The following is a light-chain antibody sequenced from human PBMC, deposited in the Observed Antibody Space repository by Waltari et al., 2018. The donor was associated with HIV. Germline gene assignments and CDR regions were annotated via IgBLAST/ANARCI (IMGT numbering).Light chain of an antibody. CDR3: QQSNGFPIT. CDR1: QSIGSS. Sequence: EIVLTQSPDFQSVTPKEKVTIHCRASQSIGSSLHWYQQKPDQSPKLLIKYASQSISGVTSRFSGSGSGTDFTLTINTLEPEDAAAYYCQQSNGFPITFGQGTRLEIK. V-gene: IGKV6D-21*02. CDR2: YAS. J-gene: IGKJ5*01.